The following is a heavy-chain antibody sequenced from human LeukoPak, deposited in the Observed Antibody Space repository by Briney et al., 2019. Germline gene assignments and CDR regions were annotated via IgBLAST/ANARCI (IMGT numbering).Heavy chain of an antibody. CDR3: SSPSNCSSTSCYRDAFDI. Sequence: SVKVSCKASGGTFSSYAISWVRQAPGQGLEWMGRIIPIFGIANYAQKFQGRVTITADKSTSTAYIELSSLRSEDTAVYYCSSPSNCSSTSCYRDAFDIWGQGTMVTVSS. D-gene: IGHD2-2*01. CDR2: IIPIFGIA. CDR1: GGTFSSYA. V-gene: IGHV1-69*04. J-gene: IGHJ3*02.